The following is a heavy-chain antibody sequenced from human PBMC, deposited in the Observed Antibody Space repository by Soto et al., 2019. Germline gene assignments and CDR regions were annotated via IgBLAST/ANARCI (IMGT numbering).Heavy chain of an antibody. J-gene: IGHJ4*02. CDR3: ARGSPYYGSGSYGFDY. CDR1: GGSISSSNW. CDR2: IYHSGST. D-gene: IGHD3-10*01. Sequence: PSETLSLTCAVSGGSISSSNWWSWVRQPPGKGLEWIGEIYHSGSTNYNPSLKSRVTISVDKSKNQFSLKLSSVTAADTAVYYCARGSPYYGSGSYGFDYWGQGTLVTVSS. V-gene: IGHV4-4*02.